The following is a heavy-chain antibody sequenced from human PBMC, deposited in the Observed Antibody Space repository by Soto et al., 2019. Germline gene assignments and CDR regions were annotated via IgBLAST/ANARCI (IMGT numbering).Heavy chain of an antibody. D-gene: IGHD2-21*01. CDR1: GFTFSSYA. V-gene: IGHV3-23*01. J-gene: IGHJ6*03. Sequence: PWGSLRLSCAASGFTFSSYAMSWVRQAPGKGLEWVSAISGSGGSTYYADSVKGRFTISRDNSKNTLYLQMNSLRAEDTAVYYCAKAPKVVLNYYYYYYMDIRGKGTTVTVYS. CDR3: AKAPKVVLNYYYYYYMDI. CDR2: ISGSGGST.